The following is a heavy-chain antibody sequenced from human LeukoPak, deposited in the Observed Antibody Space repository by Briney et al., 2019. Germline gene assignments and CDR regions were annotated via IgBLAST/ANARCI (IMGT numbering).Heavy chain of an antibody. CDR1: GFTFSSYA. CDR3: AKDLTGYCSSTSCYAAFDY. J-gene: IGHJ4*02. D-gene: IGHD2-2*01. CDR2: ISGSGGST. Sequence: GGSLRLSCAASGFTFSSYAMSWVRQAPGKGLEWVSAISGSGGSTYYADSVKGRFTISRDNSKNTLYLQMNSLRAEETAVYYCAKDLTGYCSSTSCYAAFDYSGQATLVTVSS. V-gene: IGHV3-23*01.